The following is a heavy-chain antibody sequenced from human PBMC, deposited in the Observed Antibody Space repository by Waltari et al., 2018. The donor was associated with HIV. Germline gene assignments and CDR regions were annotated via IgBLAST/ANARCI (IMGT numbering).Heavy chain of an antibody. CDR1: GFTFSSYG. CDR3: AKGDIDCSSTSCYEYYYYGMDV. J-gene: IGHJ6*02. Sequence: GRSLRLSCAASGFTFSSYGMHWVRQAPGKGLEWVAVISYDGSNKYYADSVKGRFTISRDNSKNTLYLQMNSLRAEDTAVYYCAKGDIDCSSTSCYEYYYYGMDVWGQGTTVTVSS. D-gene: IGHD2-2*01. V-gene: IGHV3-30*18. CDR2: ISYDGSNK.